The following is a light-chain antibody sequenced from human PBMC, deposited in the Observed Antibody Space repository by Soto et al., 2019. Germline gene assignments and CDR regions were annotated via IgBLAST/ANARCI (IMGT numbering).Light chain of an antibody. CDR2: EVS. CDR3: SSYTSSSPYV. Sequence: QSVLTQPASVSGSPGQSITISCTGTSSDVGGYNYVSWYQQHPGKAPKLMIYEVSNRPSGVSNRFSGSKSGNTASLTISGLQAEDEADYYCSSYTSSSPYVLGPGTKLTVL. CDR1: SSDVGGYNY. J-gene: IGLJ1*01. V-gene: IGLV2-14*01.